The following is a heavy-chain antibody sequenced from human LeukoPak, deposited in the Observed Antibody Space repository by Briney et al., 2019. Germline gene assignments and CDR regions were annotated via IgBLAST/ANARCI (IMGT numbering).Heavy chain of an antibody. V-gene: IGHV4-4*02. J-gene: IGHJ4*02. D-gene: IGHD3-22*01. CDR3: AIYYDRRGYKLDY. Sequence: SGTLSLTCAVSGGSVSHSNWWTWVRQSPGKGLEWIGEVHPSEGTNYNPSLKSRVTISLDKSKNQFSLELNSVTAADTAIYYCAIYYDRRGYKLDYWGQGTLVTVSS. CDR1: GGSVSHSNW. CDR2: VHPSEGT.